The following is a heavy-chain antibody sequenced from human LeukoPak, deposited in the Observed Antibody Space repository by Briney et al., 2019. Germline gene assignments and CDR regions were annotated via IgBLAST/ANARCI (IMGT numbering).Heavy chain of an antibody. J-gene: IGHJ6*02. CDR2: IIPIFGTA. V-gene: IGHV1-69*13. Sequence: GASVKVSCKASGGTFSSYAISWLRQAPGQGLEWMGGIIPIFGTANYAQKFQGRVTITADESTSTAYMELSSLRSEDTAVYYCARPQCGIVGATTCYYYYYGMDVWGQGTTVTVSS. CDR3: ARPQCGIVGATTCYYYYYGMDV. CDR1: GGTFSSYA. D-gene: IGHD1-26*01.